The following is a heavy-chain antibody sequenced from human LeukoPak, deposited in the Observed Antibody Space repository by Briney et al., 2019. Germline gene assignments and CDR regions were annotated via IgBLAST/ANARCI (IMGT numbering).Heavy chain of an antibody. V-gene: IGHV3-7*01. CDR2: IKQDGSEK. CDR1: GFTFSSYW. D-gene: IGHD6-19*01. J-gene: IGHJ4*02. Sequence: GGSLRLSCAASGFTFSSYWMSWVRQAPGRGLEWVANIKQDGSEKYYVDSVKGRFTISRDNSKNTLYLQMNSLRAEDTAVYYCAKDLLAVAEVTDYWGQGTLVTVSS. CDR3: AKDLLAVAEVTDY.